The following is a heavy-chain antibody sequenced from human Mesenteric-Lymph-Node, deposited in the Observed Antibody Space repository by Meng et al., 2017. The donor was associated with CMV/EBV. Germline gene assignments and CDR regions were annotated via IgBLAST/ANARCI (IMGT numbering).Heavy chain of an antibody. CDR2: IYPGDSDT. CDR1: VYNFINYW. J-gene: IGHJ4*02. V-gene: IGHV5-51*01. CDR3: ASGGNNGYWSSFDY. Sequence: KGYVYNFINYWLGWVRQMPGKGLEWMGIIYPGDSDTRYSPSFQGQVTISADKSISTAYLQWSSLKASDTAMYYCASGGNNGYWSSFDYWGQGTLVTVSS. D-gene: IGHD2-8*01.